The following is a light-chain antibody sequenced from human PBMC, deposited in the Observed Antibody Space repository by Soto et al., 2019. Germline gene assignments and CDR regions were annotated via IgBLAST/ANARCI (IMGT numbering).Light chain of an antibody. CDR1: HSISSW. J-gene: IGKJ1*01. V-gene: IGKV1-39*01. CDR2: AAS. Sequence: DIQTPQSPSTLSASVVDRFTITFRASHSISSWLAWYQQKPGKAPKLLIFAASSLQSGVPSRFSGSRSGPDFTLTISSLQPEDFATYYCQQSYSSPPKFGQGTKVDIK. CDR3: QQSYSSPPK.